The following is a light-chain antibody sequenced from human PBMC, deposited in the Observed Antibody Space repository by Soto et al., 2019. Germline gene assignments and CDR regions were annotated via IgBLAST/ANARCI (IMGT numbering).Light chain of an antibody. J-gene: IGLJ1*01. CDR2: SKN. Sequence: QSVLAQPPSASGTPGQRVTISCSGSSSNIGGNSVNWYQQLPGTAPKLLIYSKNQRPSGVPDRFSGSKSGTSASLAISGLQSDDEADYLCAAWDDRLDGYVFGTGTKVIVL. CDR1: SSNIGGNS. CDR3: AAWDDRLDGYV. V-gene: IGLV1-44*01.